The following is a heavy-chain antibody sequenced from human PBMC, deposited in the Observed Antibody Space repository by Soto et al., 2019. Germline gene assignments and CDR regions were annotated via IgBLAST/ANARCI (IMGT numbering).Heavy chain of an antibody. CDR1: RFTFISFG. V-gene: IGHV3-30*18. CDR3: AKHLEYTPSDGMDV. Sequence: GGSLRLSSAASRFTFISFGMHWVRKAPGKGLEWVALISYDGSDEYYADSVKGRFTVSRDNSKNTLYLQMNSLQVEDTAIYYCAKHLEYTPSDGMDVWGQGTTVTVSS. J-gene: IGHJ6*02. D-gene: IGHD2-2*02. CDR2: ISYDGSDE.